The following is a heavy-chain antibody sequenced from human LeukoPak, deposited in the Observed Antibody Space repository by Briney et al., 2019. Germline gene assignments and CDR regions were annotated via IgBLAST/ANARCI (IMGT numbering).Heavy chain of an antibody. CDR2: SSAYNGNT. Sequence: ASVKVSCKASGYTFTSYGVSWVRQAPGQGLEWMGWSSAYNGNTNYAQKLQGRVTMTRDTSISTAYVELSRLRSDDTAVYYCARDANGIAAAGPWGGMDVWGQGTTVTVSS. D-gene: IGHD6-13*01. CDR1: GYTFTSYG. CDR3: ARDANGIAAAGPWGGMDV. V-gene: IGHV1-18*01. J-gene: IGHJ6*02.